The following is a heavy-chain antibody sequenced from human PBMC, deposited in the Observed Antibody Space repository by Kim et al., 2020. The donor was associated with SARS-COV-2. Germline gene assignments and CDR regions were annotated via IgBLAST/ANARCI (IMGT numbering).Heavy chain of an antibody. D-gene: IGHD1-20*01. Sequence: SETLSLTCTVSGGSISSYYWSWIRQPPGKGLEWIGYIYYSGSTNYNPSLKSRVTISVDTSKNQFSLKLSSVTAADTAVYYCARDKGGKVTGTLDYWGQGTLVTVSS. V-gene: IGHV4-59*01. CDR3: ARDKGGKVTGTLDY. CDR1: GGSISSYY. CDR2: IYYSGST. J-gene: IGHJ4*02.